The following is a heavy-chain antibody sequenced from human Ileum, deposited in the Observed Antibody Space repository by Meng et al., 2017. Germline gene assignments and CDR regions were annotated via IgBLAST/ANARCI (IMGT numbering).Heavy chain of an antibody. J-gene: IGHJ5*02. Sequence: GGSLRLSCAASGFTLSYYGIHWVRQAPGKGLEWVAMMAYDGRSTHYIDSVQGRFTISRDNSRNTLFLQMNSLRVEDTAVYYCARDWGSSGWYNWFDPWGPGTLVPSPQ. V-gene: IGHV3-30*03. D-gene: IGHD6-19*01. CDR1: GFTLSYYG. CDR2: MAYDGRST. CDR3: ARDWGSSGWYNWFDP.